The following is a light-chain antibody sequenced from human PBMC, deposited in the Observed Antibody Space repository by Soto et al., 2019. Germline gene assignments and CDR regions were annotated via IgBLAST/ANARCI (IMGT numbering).Light chain of an antibody. Sequence: EIVLTQSPGTLSLSPGERATLSCRASQSVSRTYLAWYQQKPVQAPRLLIYATSSRATGIPDRFSGSGSGTDFTLTISRLQPEDFAVYFCQQYGNSSWTFGQGTKVDIK. V-gene: IGKV3-20*01. J-gene: IGKJ1*01. CDR1: QSVSRTY. CDR3: QQYGNSSWT. CDR2: ATS.